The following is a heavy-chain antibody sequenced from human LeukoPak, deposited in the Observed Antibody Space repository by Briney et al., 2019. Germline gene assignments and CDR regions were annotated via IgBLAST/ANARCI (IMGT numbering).Heavy chain of an antibody. CDR1: GYTFTSYG. CDR2: ISAYNGNT. J-gene: IGHJ4*02. CDR3: ARVNYDFWSGYYHQNYYFDY. Sequence: ASVKVSCKASGYTFTSYGISWVRQAPGQGLEWMGWISAYNGNTNYAQKLQGRVTMTTDTSTSTAYMELRSLRSDDTAVYYCARVNYDFWSGYYHQNYYFDYWGQGTLVTVS. V-gene: IGHV1-18*01. D-gene: IGHD3-3*01.